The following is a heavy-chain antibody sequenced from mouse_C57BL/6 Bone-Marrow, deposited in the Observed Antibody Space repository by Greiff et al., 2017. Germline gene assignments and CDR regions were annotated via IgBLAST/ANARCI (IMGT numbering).Heavy chain of an antibody. CDR3: ARSYYRNVYYAMDY. CDR1: GYTFTSYW. CDR2: INPSSGYT. Sequence: VQLQQSGAELVKPGASVKLSCKASGYTFTSYWMHWVKQRPGQGLEWIGYINPSSGYTKYNQKFKDKATLTADKSSSTAYMQLSSLTYEESAVYYCARSYYRNVYYAMDYWGQGTSVTVSA. J-gene: IGHJ4*01. D-gene: IGHD2-5*01. V-gene: IGHV1-7*01.